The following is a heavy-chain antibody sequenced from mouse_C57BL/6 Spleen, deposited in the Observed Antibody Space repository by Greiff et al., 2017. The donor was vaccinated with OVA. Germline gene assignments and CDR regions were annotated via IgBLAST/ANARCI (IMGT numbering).Heavy chain of an antibody. V-gene: IGHV5-2*03. CDR2: INSDGGST. Sequence: EVKVEESGGGLVQPGESLKLSCESNAYEFPSHDMSWVRKTPEKRLELVAAINSDGGSTYYPDTMERRFIISRDNTKKTLYLQMSSLRSEDTALYYCARLDYYGGAMDYWGQGTSVTVSS. CDR1: AYEFPSHD. J-gene: IGHJ4*01. CDR3: ARLDYYGGAMDY. D-gene: IGHD1-2*01.